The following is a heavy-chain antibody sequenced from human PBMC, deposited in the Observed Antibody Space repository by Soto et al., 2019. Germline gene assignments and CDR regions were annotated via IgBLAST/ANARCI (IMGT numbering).Heavy chain of an antibody. V-gene: IGHV3-30-3*01. Sequence: GGSMRLSCAASGFTFSSYAMHWVRQAPGKGLEWVAVISYDGSNKYYADSVKGRFTISRDNSKNTLYLQINSLRAEDTAVYYCARPMATIMLAIDYWGQGTLVTVSS. J-gene: IGHJ4*02. D-gene: IGHD5-12*01. CDR1: GFTFSSYA. CDR2: ISYDGSNK. CDR3: ARPMATIMLAIDY.